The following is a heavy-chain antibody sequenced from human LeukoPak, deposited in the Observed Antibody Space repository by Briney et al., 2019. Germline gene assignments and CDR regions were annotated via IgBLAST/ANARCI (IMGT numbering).Heavy chain of an antibody. CDR1: GGSISSSSYY. J-gene: IGHJ6*03. CDR3: ARGLAYSSTSWNVHYYYYYYTDV. D-gene: IGHD2-2*01. CDR2: IYTSGST. Sequence: KPSETLSLTCTVSGGSISSSSYYWGWIRQPPGKGLEWIGRIYTSGSTNYNPSLKSRVTISVDTSKNQFSLKLSSVTAADTAVYYCARGLAYSSTSWNVHYYYYYYTDVWGKGTTVTVSS. V-gene: IGHV4-39*07.